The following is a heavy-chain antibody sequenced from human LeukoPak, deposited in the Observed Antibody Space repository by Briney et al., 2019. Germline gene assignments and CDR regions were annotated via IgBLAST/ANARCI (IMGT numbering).Heavy chain of an antibody. CDR3: ARSIDSRAPIDI. J-gene: IGHJ3*02. CDR2: IYSGGST. D-gene: IGHD3-22*01. V-gene: IGHV3-53*01. Sequence: GGSLRLSCATSGFNFRSYWMSWVRQAPGKGLEWVSVIYSGGSTYYADSVKGRFTISRDNSKNTLYLQMNSLRAGDTAVYYCARSIDSRAPIDIWGQGTMVTVSS. CDR1: GFNFRSYW.